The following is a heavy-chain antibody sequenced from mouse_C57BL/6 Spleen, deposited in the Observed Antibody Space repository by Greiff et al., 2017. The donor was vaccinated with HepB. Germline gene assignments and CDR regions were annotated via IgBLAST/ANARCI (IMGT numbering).Heavy chain of an antibody. CDR1: GYTFTSYW. D-gene: IGHD2-2*01. J-gene: IGHJ2*01. CDR3: ARRTMVTTSLDY. Sequence: QVQLKESGAELVRPGSSVKLSCKASGYTFTSYWMDWVKQRPGQGLEWIGNIYPSDSETHYNQKFKDKATLTVDKSSSTAYMQLSSLTSEDSAVYYCARRTMVTTSLDYWGQGTTLTVSS. CDR2: IYPSDSET. V-gene: IGHV1-61*01.